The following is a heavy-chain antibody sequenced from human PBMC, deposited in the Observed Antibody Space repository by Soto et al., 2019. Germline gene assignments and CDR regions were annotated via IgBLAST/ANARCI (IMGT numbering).Heavy chain of an antibody. CDR2: ISSSSSYI. V-gene: IGHV3-21*01. CDR3: AREHYYDSSGYPFDY. CDR1: GFTFSSYS. J-gene: IGHJ4*02. Sequence: GGSLRLSCAASGFTFSSYSMNWVRQAPGKGLEWVSSISSSSSYIYYADSVKGRFTISRDNAKNSLYLQMNSLRAEDTAVYYCAREHYYDSSGYPFDYWGQGTLVTVSS. D-gene: IGHD3-22*01.